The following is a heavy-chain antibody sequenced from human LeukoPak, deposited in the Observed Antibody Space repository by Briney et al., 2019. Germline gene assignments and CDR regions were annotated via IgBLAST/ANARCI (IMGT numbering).Heavy chain of an antibody. J-gene: IGHJ4*02. CDR1: GFTFDSYA. V-gene: IGHV3-23*01. CDR2: ISGRGGST. D-gene: IGHD3-10*01. Sequence: PGGSLRLSCAASGFTFDSYAMSWVRQAPGKGLEWVSGISGRGGSTNYADSVKGRFTISRDNSRSTLYLQMNSLRPEDTAIYYCAREGYYGSGSPPSLYFDYWGQGTLVTVSS. CDR3: AREGYYGSGSPPSLYFDY.